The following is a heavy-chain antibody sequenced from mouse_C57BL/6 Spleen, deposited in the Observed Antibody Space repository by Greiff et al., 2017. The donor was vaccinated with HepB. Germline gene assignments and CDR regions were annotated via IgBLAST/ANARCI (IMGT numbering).Heavy chain of an antibody. V-gene: IGHV1-59*01. Sequence: QVQLQQPGAELVRPGTSVKLSCKASGYTFTSYWMHWVKQRPGQGLEWIGVIDPSDSYTNYNQKFKGKATLTVDTSSSTAYMQLSSLTSEDFAVYYCAREEAQALRFAYWGQGTLVTVSA. CDR1: GYTFTSYW. J-gene: IGHJ3*01. CDR2: IDPSDSYT. CDR3: AREEAQALRFAY. D-gene: IGHD3-2*02.